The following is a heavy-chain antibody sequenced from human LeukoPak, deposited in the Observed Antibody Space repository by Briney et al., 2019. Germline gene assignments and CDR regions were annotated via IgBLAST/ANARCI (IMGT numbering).Heavy chain of an antibody. CDR2: IISSRSTLI. J-gene: IGHJ3*01. CDR1: GFTFSTYS. CDR3: ARDLRPNGDYHAFDV. D-gene: IGHD4-17*01. Sequence: GGSLRLSCAASGFTFSTYSMNWVRQAPGKGLEWVSSIISSRSTLIYYADSVKGRFTISRDNARNSLYLQMSSLRAEDTAVYYCARDLRPNGDYHAFDVWGQGTVVTVSS. V-gene: IGHV3-21*01.